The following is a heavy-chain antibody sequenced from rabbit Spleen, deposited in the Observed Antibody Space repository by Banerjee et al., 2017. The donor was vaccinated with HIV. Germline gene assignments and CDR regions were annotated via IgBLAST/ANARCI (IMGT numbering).Heavy chain of an antibody. V-gene: IGHV1S45*01. CDR1: GFSFSNKAV. D-gene: IGHD8-1*01. CDR2: IYAGSSDST. J-gene: IGHJ6*01. Sequence: QEQLVESGGGLVKPEGSLTLSCTASGFSFSNKAVMCWVRQAPGKGLEWIACIYAGSSDSTYSATWAKGRFTLSKTSSTTVTLQMTSLTAADTATYFCARDAGTSFSTYGMDLWGPGTLVTVS. CDR3: ARDAGTSFSTYGMDL.